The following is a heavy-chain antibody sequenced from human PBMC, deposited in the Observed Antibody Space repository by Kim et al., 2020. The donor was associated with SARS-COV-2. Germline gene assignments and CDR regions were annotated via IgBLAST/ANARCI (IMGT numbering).Heavy chain of an antibody. J-gene: IGHJ6*02. CDR1: GFSFSDSY. Sequence: GGSLRPSCAASGFSFSDSYMSWIRQAPGKGLEWVAYPRDRSTYKNYVDSVKGRFTISRDNAQHSLYLQMNSLGVDDTAVKYCAKATDRWGLLDVWGQGTTVTVSS. D-gene: IGHD2-21*02. CDR2: PRDRSTYK. CDR3: AKATDRWGLLDV. V-gene: IGHV3-11*05.